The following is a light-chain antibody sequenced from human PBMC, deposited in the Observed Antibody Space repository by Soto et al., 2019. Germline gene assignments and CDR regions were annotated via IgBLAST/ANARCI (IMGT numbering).Light chain of an antibody. J-gene: IGLJ1*01. CDR2: EVS. V-gene: IGLV2-23*02. CDR1: SSDVGSYNL. Sequence: QSVLTQPASVSGSPGQSITTSCTGTSSDVGSYNLVSWYQQHPGKAPNLMIYEVSKRPSGVSNRFSGSKSGNTASLTISGLQAEDEADYYCCSYAGSSTPTYVFGTGTKVTVL. CDR3: CSYAGSSTPTYV.